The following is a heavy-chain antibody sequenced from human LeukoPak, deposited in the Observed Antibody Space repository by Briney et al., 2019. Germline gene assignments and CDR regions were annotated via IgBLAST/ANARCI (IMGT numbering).Heavy chain of an antibody. CDR2: IYYSGST. J-gene: IGHJ5*02. Sequence: SETLSLTCSVSGDSISSARNYWGWIRQPPGKGLEWIGSIYYSGSTYYNSSLKSRVTISVDTSKNQFSLKLSSVTAADTAVYYCARSYGDNNWFDPWGQGTLVTVSS. V-gene: IGHV4-39*07. CDR1: GDSISSARNY. D-gene: IGHD4-17*01. CDR3: ARSYGDNNWFDP.